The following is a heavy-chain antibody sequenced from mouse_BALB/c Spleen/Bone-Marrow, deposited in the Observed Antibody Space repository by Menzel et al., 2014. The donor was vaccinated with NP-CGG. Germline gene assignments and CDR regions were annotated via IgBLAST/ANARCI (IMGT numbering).Heavy chain of an antibody. Sequence: VKLMESGPGLVAPSQSLAITCTVSGFSLTGYGGKWVRQPPGKGPEWLGEIWGDGSTDYNSALKSRLSISKDNSKSQVFLKMNSLQTDDTARYYYARDYGTGAMDYWGQGTSVTVSS. CDR3: ARDYGTGAMDY. D-gene: IGHD1-1*01. J-gene: IGHJ4*01. CDR2: IWGDGST. CDR1: GFSLTGYG. V-gene: IGHV2-6-7*01.